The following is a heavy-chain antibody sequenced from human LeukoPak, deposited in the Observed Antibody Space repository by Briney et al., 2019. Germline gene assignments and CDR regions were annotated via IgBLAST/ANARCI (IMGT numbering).Heavy chain of an antibody. CDR3: ARAFRARYFVL. J-gene: IGHJ2*01. CDR2: IYNSGST. V-gene: IGHV4-39*01. CDR1: GGATRGSSDYY. D-gene: IGHD2/OR15-2a*01. Sequence: SETLSLTCTVSGGATRGSSDYYWGWIRQPPGMTLEWICSIYNSGSTYYNPSLKSRVTISVDTSRNQFSLSLSSVTAADMAVYYCARAFRARYFVLWGRGTLVTVSS.